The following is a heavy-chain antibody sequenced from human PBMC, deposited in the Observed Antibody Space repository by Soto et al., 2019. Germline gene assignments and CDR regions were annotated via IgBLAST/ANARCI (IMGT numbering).Heavy chain of an antibody. CDR2: ISYDGSNK. CDR1: GFTFSSYG. J-gene: IGHJ4*02. CDR3: AKEWVYDSSGWSFDY. Sequence: QVQLVESGGGVVQPGRSLRLSCAASGFTFSSYGMHWFRQAPGKGLEWVAVISYDGSNKYYADSVKGRFTISRDNSKNTLELQMNILRAEDTAVYYCAKEWVYDSSGWSFDYWGQGTLGTASS. V-gene: IGHV3-30*18. D-gene: IGHD3-22*01.